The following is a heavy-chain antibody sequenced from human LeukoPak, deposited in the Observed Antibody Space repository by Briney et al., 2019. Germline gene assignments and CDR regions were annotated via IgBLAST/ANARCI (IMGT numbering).Heavy chain of an antibody. CDR1: GFTFSSYA. V-gene: IGHV3-30-3*01. J-gene: IGHJ3*02. Sequence: PGGSLRLSCAASGFTFSSYAMRWVCQAPGKGLEWVAVISYDGSNKYYADSVKGRFTISRDNSKNTLYLQMNSLRAEDTAVYYCASSLDYYDSSGYFRFGRHDAFDIWGQGTMVTVSS. CDR3: ASSLDYYDSSGYFRFGRHDAFDI. CDR2: ISYDGSNK. D-gene: IGHD3-22*01.